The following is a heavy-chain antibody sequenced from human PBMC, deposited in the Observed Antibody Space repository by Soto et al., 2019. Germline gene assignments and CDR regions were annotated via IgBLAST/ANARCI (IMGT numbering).Heavy chain of an antibody. J-gene: IGHJ4*02. D-gene: IGHD2-15*01. Sequence: GGSLRLSCAASGFTFSTYAMAWVRQAPGKGLVFFSVIYSGGGTYYADSVKGRFTISRDNSKNTLYLQMNSLRAEDTAVYYCARAPLGYCSGGSCYFFDYWGQGTLVTV. CDR3: ARAPLGYCSGGSCYFFDY. CDR1: GFTFSTYA. CDR2: IYSGGGT. V-gene: IGHV3-66*01.